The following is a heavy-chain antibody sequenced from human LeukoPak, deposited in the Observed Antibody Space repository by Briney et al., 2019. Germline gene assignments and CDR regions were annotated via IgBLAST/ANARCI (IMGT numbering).Heavy chain of an antibody. Sequence: SETLSLTCAVYGGSISGHYWSWIRQSPGKGLAWIGEINHSGNTNYNPSLKSRVTLSVDTSKNQFSLKLNSVTAADTAVYYCARARGAVAIDYWGQGTLVTVSS. CDR3: ARARGAVAIDY. CDR1: GGSISGHY. J-gene: IGHJ4*02. CDR2: INHSGNT. V-gene: IGHV4-34*01. D-gene: IGHD6-19*01.